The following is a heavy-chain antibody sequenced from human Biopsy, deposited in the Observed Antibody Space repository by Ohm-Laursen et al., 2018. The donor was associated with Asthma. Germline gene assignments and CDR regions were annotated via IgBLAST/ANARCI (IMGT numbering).Heavy chain of an antibody. J-gene: IGHJ6*02. Sequence: SETLSLTCSLSSGSGGYMRSGNYYWGWISQPPGKGLEWIGSIYYSGTTYYNPSLGSRVTVSADTSKNQFSLKLTSVTAADTAVYYCVRGSSSWHHGPFHYYYGLDVWGQGTTATVSS. CDR2: IYYSGTT. CDR3: VRGSSSWHHGPFHYYYGLDV. D-gene: IGHD6-13*01. CDR1: SGSGGYMRSGNYY. V-gene: IGHV4-39*01.